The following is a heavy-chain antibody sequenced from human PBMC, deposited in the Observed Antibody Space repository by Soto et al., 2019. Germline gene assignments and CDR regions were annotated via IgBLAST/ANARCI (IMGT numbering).Heavy chain of an antibody. D-gene: IGHD6-13*01. V-gene: IGHV4-59*12. CDR3: ARGYSSSWYPSGVIAV. CDR2: IYYSEST. Sequence: SETLSLTCTVSGGSMSSYYWSWIRQSPGKGLQYIGYIYYSESTNYNPSLKSRVTISVDTSRNQFSLTLSSVTAADTAVYYCARGYSSSWYPSGVIAVWGQGTTVTVSS. CDR1: GGSMSSYY. J-gene: IGHJ6*02.